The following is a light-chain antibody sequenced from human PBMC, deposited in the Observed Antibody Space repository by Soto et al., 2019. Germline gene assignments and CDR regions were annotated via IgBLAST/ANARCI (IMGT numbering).Light chain of an antibody. Sequence: DIQMTQSPSSLSASIGDRVTITCRAGQSIDNYLNWYQQKPGKAPNLLIYATSSLQSGVPSRFSGSGSGTEFTLTISSLQPVDFAIYYCQQSYSSSWTFGQGTKVDI. J-gene: IGKJ1*01. CDR2: ATS. V-gene: IGKV1-39*01. CDR3: QQSYSSSWT. CDR1: QSIDNY.